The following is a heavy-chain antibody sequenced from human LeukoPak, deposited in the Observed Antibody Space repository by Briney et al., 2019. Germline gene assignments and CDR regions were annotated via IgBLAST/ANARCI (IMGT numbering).Heavy chain of an antibody. CDR2: IRSSIYGGTP. CDR3: SREWGNGNDLRPDS. J-gene: IGHJ4*02. D-gene: IGHD1-1*01. V-gene: IGHV3-49*03. Sequence: GGSLRLSCTSSGFTFREFAVSWFRQAPGKGLEWIGFIRSSIYGGTPKAAASVKGRFIFSRDDSKGVAYLRMNSLKTDDTAVYYCSREWGNGNDLRPDSWGQGTLVTVSA. CDR1: GFTFREFA.